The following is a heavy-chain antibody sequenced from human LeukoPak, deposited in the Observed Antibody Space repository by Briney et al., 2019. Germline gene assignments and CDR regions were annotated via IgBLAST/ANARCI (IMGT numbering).Heavy chain of an antibody. CDR1: GFTFSSYG. CDR2: INSDGSST. J-gene: IGHJ4*02. V-gene: IGHV3-74*01. Sequence: PGRSLRLSCAASGFTFSSYGMHWVRQAPGKGLVWVSRINSDGSSTSYADSVKGRFTISRDNAKNTLYLQMNSLRAEDTAVYYCARSPVLLWFGELTPHFDYWGQGTLVTVSS. CDR3: ARSPVLLWFGELTPHFDY. D-gene: IGHD3-10*01.